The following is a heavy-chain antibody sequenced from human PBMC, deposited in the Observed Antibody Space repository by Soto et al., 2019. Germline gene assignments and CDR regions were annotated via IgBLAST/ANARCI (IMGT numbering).Heavy chain of an antibody. CDR2: ISAYNGNT. Sequence: QVQLVQSGAEVKKPGASVKVSCKASGYTFTNFGISWVRQAPGQGLEWMGWISAYNGNTTYAQNFQGRVTMTTDTSTSTAYMDLSSLRSDGTAVYYCARVGTPIDYWGQGTRVTVSS. J-gene: IGHJ4*02. CDR3: ARVGTPIDY. V-gene: IGHV1-18*01. D-gene: IGHD7-27*01. CDR1: GYTFTNFG.